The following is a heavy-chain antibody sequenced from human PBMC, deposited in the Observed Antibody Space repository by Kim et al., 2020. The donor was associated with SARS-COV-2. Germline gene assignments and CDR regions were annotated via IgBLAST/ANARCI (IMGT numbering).Heavy chain of an antibody. Sequence: SVKGRFTISRDNSKNTLNLQMNSLRAEDTAVYYCAKDDSSGYYWYNWFDPWGQGTLVTVSS. V-gene: IGHV3-23*01. D-gene: IGHD3-22*01. J-gene: IGHJ5*02. CDR3: AKDDSSGYYWYNWFDP.